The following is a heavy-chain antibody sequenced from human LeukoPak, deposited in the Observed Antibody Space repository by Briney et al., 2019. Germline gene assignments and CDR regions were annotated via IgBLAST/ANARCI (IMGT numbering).Heavy chain of an antibody. CDR2: IIPILGIA. CDR3: ARGDSQNWFDP. V-gene: IGHV1-69*04. J-gene: IGHJ5*02. D-gene: IGHD3/OR15-3a*01. CDR1: GGTFSSYA. Sequence: EASVKVSCKASGGTFSSYAISWVRQAPGQGLEWMGRIIPILGIANYAQKFQGRVTITADKSTSTAYMELSSLRSEDTAVYYCARGDSQNWFDPWGQGTLVTVSS.